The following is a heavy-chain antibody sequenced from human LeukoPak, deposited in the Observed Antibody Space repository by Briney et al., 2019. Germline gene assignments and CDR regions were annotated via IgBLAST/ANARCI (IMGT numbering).Heavy chain of an antibody. V-gene: IGHV1-2*02. CDR1: GYTFTGYY. J-gene: IGHJ4*02. CDR2: INPNSGST. Sequence: ASVKVSCKASGYTFTGYYMHWVRQAPGQGLEWMGWINPNSGSTNYAQKFQGRVTMTRDTSISTAYMELSRLRSDDTAVYYCAIPAYYYDSSGSLRYWGQGTLVTVSS. D-gene: IGHD3-22*01. CDR3: AIPAYYYDSSGSLRY.